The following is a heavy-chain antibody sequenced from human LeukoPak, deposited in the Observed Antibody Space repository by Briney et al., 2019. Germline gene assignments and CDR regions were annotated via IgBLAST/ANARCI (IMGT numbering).Heavy chain of an antibody. CDR2: IIPIPGIA. J-gene: IGHJ4*02. CDR1: GGTFSSYA. V-gene: IGHV1-69*04. CDR3: ARDSRYGDYLGY. D-gene: IGHD4-17*01. Sequence: SVKVSCKASGGTFSSYAISWVRQAPGQGLEWMGRIIPIPGIANYAQKFQGRVTITADKSTSTAYMELSSLRSEDTAVYYCARDSRYGDYLGYWGQGTLVTVSS.